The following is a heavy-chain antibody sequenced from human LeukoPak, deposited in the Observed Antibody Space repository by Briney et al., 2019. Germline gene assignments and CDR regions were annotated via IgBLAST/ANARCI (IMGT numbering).Heavy chain of an antibody. J-gene: IGHJ1*01. V-gene: IGHV4-39*01. D-gene: IGHD3-22*01. Sequence: SETLSLTCSVSGDSVSRSDSYWDWIRQPPGKGLEGFVTIYDSGRTYYSPSLKSRVTMSVDPSNNQFSLNLRSVTAAATALYYCARRRYYDGSGYLEWGQGTLLSVSS. CDR3: ARRRYYDGSGYLE. CDR2: IYDSGRT. CDR1: GDSVSRSDSY.